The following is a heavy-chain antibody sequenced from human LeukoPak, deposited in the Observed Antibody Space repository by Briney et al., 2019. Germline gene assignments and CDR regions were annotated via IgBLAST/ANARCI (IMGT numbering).Heavy chain of an antibody. V-gene: IGHV4-34*01. D-gene: IGHD4-17*01. Sequence: SETLSLTCAVYGGSFSGYYWSWIRQPPGKGLECIGEINHSGGTNYNPSLKSRVTISVDTSKNQFSLKLSSVTAADTAVYYCATPMALDYGDYGGFDYWGQGTLVTVSS. CDR2: INHSGGT. CDR1: GGSFSGYY. J-gene: IGHJ4*02. CDR3: ATPMALDYGDYGGFDY.